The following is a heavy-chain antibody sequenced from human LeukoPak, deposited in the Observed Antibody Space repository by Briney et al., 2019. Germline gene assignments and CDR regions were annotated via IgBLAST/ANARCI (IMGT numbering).Heavy chain of an antibody. V-gene: IGHV3-11*01. Sequence: PGGSLRLSCEASGFTFSYYWMIWVRQAPGKGLEWVSYISSSGSTIYYADSVKGRFTISRDNAKNSLYLQMNSLRAEDTAFYYCAREIATWDYYYYMDVWGKGTPVTVS. CDR3: AREIATWDYYYYMDV. CDR1: GFTFSYYW. D-gene: IGHD5-24*01. J-gene: IGHJ6*03. CDR2: ISSSGSTI.